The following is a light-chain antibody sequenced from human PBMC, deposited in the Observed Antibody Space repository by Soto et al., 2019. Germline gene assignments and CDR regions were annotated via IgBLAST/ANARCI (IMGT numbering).Light chain of an antibody. CDR1: QSVSSSY. V-gene: IGKV3-20*01. CDR3: QQYDSTQWT. Sequence: EIVLTQSPGTLSLSPGERATLSCRASQSVSSSYLAWYQQKPGQAPKFLIYGVSSRATGIPDKFSGSGSGTDFTFTISRLEPEDFAEYYCQQYDSTQWTFGQGTKVEIK. J-gene: IGKJ1*01. CDR2: GVS.